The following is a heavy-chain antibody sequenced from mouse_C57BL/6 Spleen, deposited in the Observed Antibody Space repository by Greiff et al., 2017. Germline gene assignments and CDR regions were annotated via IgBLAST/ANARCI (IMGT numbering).Heavy chain of an antibody. Sequence: EVKLQESGPGLVKPSQSLSLTCSVTGYSITSGYYWNWIRQFPGNKLEWMGYISYDGSNNYNPSLKNRISITRDTSKNQFFLKLNSVTTEDTATYYCAISQDYYGSSFRDFDVWGTGTTVTVSS. CDR3: AISQDYYGSSFRDFDV. CDR1: GYSITSGYY. D-gene: IGHD1-1*01. J-gene: IGHJ1*03. V-gene: IGHV3-6*01. CDR2: ISYDGSN.